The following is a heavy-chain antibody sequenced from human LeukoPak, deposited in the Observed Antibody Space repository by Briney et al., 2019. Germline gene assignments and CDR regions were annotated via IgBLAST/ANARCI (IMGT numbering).Heavy chain of an antibody. D-gene: IGHD6-19*01. CDR1: SGSISSYY. V-gene: IGHV4-4*07. CDR2: IYTSGST. Sequence: SETLSLTCTVSSGSISSYYWSWIRQPAGKGLEWIGHIYTSGSTNYNPSLKSRVTMSVDTSKNQFSLKLTSVTAADTAVYYCARETAEAGKSIDYRGQETLVTVSS. CDR3: ARETAEAGKSIDY. J-gene: IGHJ4*02.